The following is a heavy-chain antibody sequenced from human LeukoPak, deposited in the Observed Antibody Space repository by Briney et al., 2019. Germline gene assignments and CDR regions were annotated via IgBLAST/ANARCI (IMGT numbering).Heavy chain of an antibody. CDR2: IYHSGST. CDR1: GGSISSGGYS. J-gene: IGHJ6*02. D-gene: IGHD5-24*01. CDR3: AGGYNRPNYYGMDV. V-gene: IGHV4-30-2*01. Sequence: SQTLSLTCAVSGGSISSGGYSWSWIRQPPGKGLEWIGYIYHSGSTYYNPSLKSRVTISVDRSKNQFSLKLSSVTAADTAVYYCAGGYNRPNYYGMDVWGQGTTVTVSS.